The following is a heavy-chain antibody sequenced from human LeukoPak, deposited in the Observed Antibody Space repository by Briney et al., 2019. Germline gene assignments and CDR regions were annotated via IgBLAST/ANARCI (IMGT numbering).Heavy chain of an antibody. V-gene: IGHV4-34*01. CDR3: ARGPYYGSTANLYRYMDV. J-gene: IGHJ6*03. Sequence: PSETLSLTCAVYGGSFSGYYWSWIRQPPGKGLEWIGEINHSGSTNYNPSLKSRVTISVDTSKNQFSLKLSSVTAADTAVYYCARGPYYGSTANLYRYMDVWGKGTTVTVSS. D-gene: IGHD3-22*01. CDR1: GGSFSGYY. CDR2: INHSGST.